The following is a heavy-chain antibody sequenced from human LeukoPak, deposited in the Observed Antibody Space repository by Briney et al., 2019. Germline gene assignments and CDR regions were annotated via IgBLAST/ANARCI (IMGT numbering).Heavy chain of an antibody. Sequence: SETLSLTCTVSGDSISSSNCYWGWIRQPPGKGLEWIGYIYYSGSTNYNPSLKSRVTISVDTSKNQSSLKLSSVTAADTAVYYCARYYSRGYYYYMDVWGKGTTVTVSS. CDR2: IYYSGST. V-gene: IGHV4-61*05. CDR3: ARYYSRGYYYYMDV. J-gene: IGHJ6*03. D-gene: IGHD4-11*01. CDR1: GDSISSSNCY.